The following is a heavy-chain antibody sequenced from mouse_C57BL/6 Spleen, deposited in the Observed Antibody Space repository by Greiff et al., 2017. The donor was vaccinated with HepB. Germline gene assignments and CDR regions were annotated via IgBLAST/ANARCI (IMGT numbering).Heavy chain of an antibody. CDR1: GYTFTEYT. CDR2: FYPGSGSI. V-gene: IGHV1-62-2*01. CDR3: ARHEEDYGSSYGWYFDV. Sequence: VQLQQSGAELVKPGASVKLSCKASGYTFTEYTIHWVKQRSGQGLEWIGWFYPGSGSIKYNEKFKDKATLTADKSSSTVYMELSRLTSEDSAVYFCARHEEDYGSSYGWYFDVWGTGTTVTVSS. J-gene: IGHJ1*03. D-gene: IGHD1-1*01.